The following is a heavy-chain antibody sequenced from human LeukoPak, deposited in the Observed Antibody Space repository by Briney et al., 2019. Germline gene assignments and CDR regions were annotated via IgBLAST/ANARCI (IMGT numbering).Heavy chain of an antibody. J-gene: IGHJ4*02. D-gene: IGHD7-27*01. V-gene: IGHV1-8*01. CDR2: MSPNSGDT. Sequence: ASVKVSCKAPGYTFTTHDINWVRQATGQGLEWLGWMSPNSGDTGYAQKFQGRVTMTSDSSISTAYMELSSLRSEDTAIYYCVRTPPNWGFDYWGQGTLVTVSS. CDR1: GYTFTTHD. CDR3: VRTPPNWGFDY.